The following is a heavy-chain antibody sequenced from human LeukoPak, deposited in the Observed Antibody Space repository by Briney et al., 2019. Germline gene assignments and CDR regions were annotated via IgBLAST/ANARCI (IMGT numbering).Heavy chain of an antibody. CDR3: ARDAGGAFYWYFDL. CDR1: GFTFSSFA. J-gene: IGHJ2*01. CDR2: MSYDGSND. V-gene: IGHV3-30-3*01. Sequence: GDSLRLSCAASGFTFSSFAMHWVRQAPGKGLEWLAVMSYDGSNDYYAGSLKGRLSMSRDNSRNTLSLQIKSLRPDDTAVYYCARDAGGAFYWYFDLWGRGTLVTVSS. D-gene: IGHD3-16*01.